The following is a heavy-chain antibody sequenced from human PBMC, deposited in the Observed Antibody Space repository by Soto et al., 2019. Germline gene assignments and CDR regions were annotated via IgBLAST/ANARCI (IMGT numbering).Heavy chain of an antibody. J-gene: IGHJ5*02. D-gene: IGHD1-20*01. CDR3: ARARNNWNPFDP. CDR1: GYTFTSYD. CDR2: MNPNSGNT. V-gene: IGHV1-8*01. Sequence: VKVSCKASGYTFTSYDINWVRQATGQGLEWMGWMNPNSGNTGYAQKFQGRVTMTRNTSISTAYMELSSLRSEDTAVYYCARARNNWNPFDPWGQGTLVTVSS.